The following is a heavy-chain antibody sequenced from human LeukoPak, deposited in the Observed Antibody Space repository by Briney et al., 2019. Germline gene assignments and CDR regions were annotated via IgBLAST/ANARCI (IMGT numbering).Heavy chain of an antibody. Sequence: GRSLRLSCAASGFTFSTYTMYWVRHPPGKSLEWVSIIGNNGGGIHYADSVKGRFTISRDNSKTALYLQMNSLRVEDTAVYYCAIDPNWGTHSWGQGVLVTVSS. D-gene: IGHD7-27*01. J-gene: IGHJ4*02. CDR1: GFTFSTYT. V-gene: IGHV3-23*01. CDR2: IGNNGGGI. CDR3: AIDPNWGTHS.